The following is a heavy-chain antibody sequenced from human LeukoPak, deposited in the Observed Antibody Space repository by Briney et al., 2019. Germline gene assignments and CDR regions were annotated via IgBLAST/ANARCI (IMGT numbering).Heavy chain of an antibody. V-gene: IGHV3-23*01. CDR1: GFTFRDSA. Sequence: AGSLRLSWAASGFTFRDSAMSWVRQAPGKGLEWVSLISFSGGNTYYTDSVKGRFTISRGTCKGTMYLQMNSLRAEDTAIYYCARLYYYGSGSYYNVPRSFDYWGQGTLDTVFS. J-gene: IGHJ4*02. CDR3: ARLYYYGSGSYYNVPRSFDY. CDR2: ISFSGGNT. D-gene: IGHD3-10*01.